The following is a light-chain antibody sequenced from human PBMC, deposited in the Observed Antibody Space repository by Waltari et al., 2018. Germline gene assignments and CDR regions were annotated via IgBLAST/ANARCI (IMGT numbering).Light chain of an antibody. Sequence: QSALTQPASVSGSPGQSIPISCTGTSSDVGGYNYVSWYQQHPGKAPKLMIYDVSNRPSVVSNRFPGSKSGNTASLTISGLQAEDEADYYCSSYTSSSARVFGGGTKLTVL. V-gene: IGLV2-14*01. CDR2: DVS. J-gene: IGLJ2*01. CDR1: SSDVGGYNY. CDR3: SSYTSSSARV.